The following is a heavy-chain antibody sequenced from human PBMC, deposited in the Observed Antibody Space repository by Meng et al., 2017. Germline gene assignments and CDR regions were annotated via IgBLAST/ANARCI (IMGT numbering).Heavy chain of an antibody. Sequence: ASVKVSCKASGDTFTSYGISWVRQAPGQGLEWMGWISAYNGNTNYAQKLQGRVTMTTDTSTSTAYMELRSLRSDDTAVYYCARDTNYDILTYFPPFDYWGQGTLVTVSS. D-gene: IGHD3-9*01. V-gene: IGHV1-18*01. J-gene: IGHJ4*02. CDR3: ARDTNYDILTYFPPFDY. CDR2: ISAYNGNT. CDR1: GDTFTSYG.